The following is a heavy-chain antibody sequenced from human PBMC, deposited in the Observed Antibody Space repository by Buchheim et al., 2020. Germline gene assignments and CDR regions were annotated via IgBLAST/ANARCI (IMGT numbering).Heavy chain of an antibody. CDR1: GGPFSGYY. V-gene: IGHV4-34*01. D-gene: IGHD2-2*01. CDR2: INHSGST. Sequence: QVQLQQWGAGLLKPSETLSLTCAVYGGPFSGYYWSWIRQPPGKGLEWIGEINHSGSTNYNPSLKSRVTISVDTSKNQLSLKLSSVTAADTAVYYCARGDARRGYCSSTSCRSFDYWGQGTL. J-gene: IGHJ4*02. CDR3: ARGDARRGYCSSTSCRSFDY.